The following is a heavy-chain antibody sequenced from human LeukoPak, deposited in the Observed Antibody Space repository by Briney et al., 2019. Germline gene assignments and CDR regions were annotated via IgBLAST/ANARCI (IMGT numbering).Heavy chain of an antibody. CDR3: ARASGPFDY. CDR2: IWNDGGNK. Sequence: PRRSLRLSCAASGFTFSIYGMHWVRQAPGKGLEWVAVIWNDGGNKYYADSVKGRFTISRDNSKNTLYLQMNSLRVEDTAVYSCARASGPFDYWGQGTLVTVSS. D-gene: IGHD3-10*01. J-gene: IGHJ4*02. V-gene: IGHV3-33*01. CDR1: GFTFSIYG.